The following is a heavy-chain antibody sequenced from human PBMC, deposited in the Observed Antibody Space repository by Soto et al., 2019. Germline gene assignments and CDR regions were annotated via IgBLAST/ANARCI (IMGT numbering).Heavy chain of an antibody. J-gene: IGHJ3*02. CDR2: IYYSGST. CDR1: GGSISSYY. CDR3: ARRYSSAFDI. D-gene: IGHD6-13*01. V-gene: IGHV4-59*08. Sequence: SEILSLTCTVSGGSISSYYWSWIRQPPGKGLEWIGYIYYSGSTNYNPSLKSRVTISVDTSKNQFSLKLSSVTAADTAVYYCARRYSSAFDIWGQGTMVTVSS.